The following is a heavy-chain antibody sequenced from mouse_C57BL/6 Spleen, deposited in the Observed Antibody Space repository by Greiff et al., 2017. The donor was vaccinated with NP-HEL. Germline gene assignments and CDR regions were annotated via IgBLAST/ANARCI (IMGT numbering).Heavy chain of an antibody. CDR1: GFSLTSYG. V-gene: IGHV2-5*01. Sequence: VKVVESGPGLVQPSQSLSITCTVSGFSLTSYGVHWVRQSPGKGLEWLGVIWRGGSTDYNAAFMSRLSITKDNSKSQVFFKMNSLQADDTAIYYCAKKGTTTGGYFDVWGTGTTVTVSS. D-gene: IGHD1-1*01. J-gene: IGHJ1*03. CDR2: IWRGGST. CDR3: AKKGTTTGGYFDV.